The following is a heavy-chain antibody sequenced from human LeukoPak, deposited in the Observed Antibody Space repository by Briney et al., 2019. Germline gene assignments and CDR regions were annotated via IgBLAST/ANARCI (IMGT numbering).Heavy chain of an antibody. CDR1: GFTFSSYG. V-gene: IGHV3-33*01. Sequence: SGGSLSLSCAASGFTFSSYGMHWVRQAPGKGLEWVAVIWYDGSNKYYADSVKGRFTISRDNSKNTLYLQMNSLRAEDTAVYYCAREIGGTYNWFDPWGQGTLVTVSS. CDR2: IWYDGSNK. D-gene: IGHD1-1*01. CDR3: AREIGGTYNWFDP. J-gene: IGHJ5*02.